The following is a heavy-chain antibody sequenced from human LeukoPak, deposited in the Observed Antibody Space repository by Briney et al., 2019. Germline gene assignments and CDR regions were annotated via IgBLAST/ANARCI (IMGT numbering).Heavy chain of an antibody. J-gene: IGHJ3*02. CDR2: IYSGGST. V-gene: IGHV3-53*01. Sequence: GGSLRLSCAASGLTFSSHWMHWVRQAPGKGLEWVSVIYSGGSTYYADSVKGRFTISRDNSKNTLYLQMNSLRAEDTAVYYCARDTYYYDSSGYYDIWGQGTMVTVSS. D-gene: IGHD3-22*01. CDR1: GLTFSSHW. CDR3: ARDTYYYDSSGYYDI.